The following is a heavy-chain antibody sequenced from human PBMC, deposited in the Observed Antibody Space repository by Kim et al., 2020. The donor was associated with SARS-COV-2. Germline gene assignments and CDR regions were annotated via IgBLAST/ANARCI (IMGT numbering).Heavy chain of an antibody. Sequence: SVKVSCKASGGTFSSYAISWVRQAPGQGLEWMGGIIPIFGTANYAQKFQGRVTITADESTSTAYMELSSLRSEDTAVYYCARTGSSSWYDYYYGMDVWGQGTTVTVSS. J-gene: IGHJ6*02. D-gene: IGHD6-13*01. V-gene: IGHV1-69*13. CDR2: IIPIFGTA. CDR3: ARTGSSSWYDYYYGMDV. CDR1: GGTFSSYA.